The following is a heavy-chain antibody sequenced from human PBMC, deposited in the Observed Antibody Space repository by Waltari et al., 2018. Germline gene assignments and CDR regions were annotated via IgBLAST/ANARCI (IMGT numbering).Heavy chain of an antibody. J-gene: IGHJ4*02. Sequence: QLQLQESGPGLVKPSETLSLTCTVSGGSISSSSYYWGWIRQPPGKGLEWIGSIYYSGSTYYHPSLKSRVTISVDTSKNQFSLKLSSVTAADTAVYYCARDGWDYYGSGSYKDYWGQGTLVTVSS. CDR2: IYYSGST. CDR1: GGSISSSSYY. CDR3: ARDGWDYYGSGSYKDY. D-gene: IGHD3-10*01. V-gene: IGHV4-39*07.